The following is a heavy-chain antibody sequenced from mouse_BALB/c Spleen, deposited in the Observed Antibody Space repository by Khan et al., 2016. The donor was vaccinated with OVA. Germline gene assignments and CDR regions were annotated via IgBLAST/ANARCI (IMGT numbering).Heavy chain of an antibody. V-gene: IGHV3-2*02. J-gene: IGHJ2*01. CDR2: ISYSGST. Sequence: EVQLQESGPGLVKPSQSLSLTCTVTGYSITSGYGWNWIRQFPGNKLEWMGYISYSGSTNYNPSLKSRISITRDTSKNQCYRQLNSEATADTATYHCAGTARIKYWSQCTTLTVSS. CDR1: GYSITSGYG. D-gene: IGHD1-2*01. CDR3: AGTARIKY.